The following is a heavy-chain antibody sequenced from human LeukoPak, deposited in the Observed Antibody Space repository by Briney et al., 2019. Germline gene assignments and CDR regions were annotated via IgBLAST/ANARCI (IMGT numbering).Heavy chain of an antibody. CDR3: ARDISGYTYGHDAFDI. V-gene: IGHV3-48*04. J-gene: IGHJ3*02. CDR1: GFIFSSYA. D-gene: IGHD5-18*01. CDR2: ISASSSTI. Sequence: GGSLRLSCAASGFIFSSYAMSWVRQAPGKGLEWVSYISASSSTIYYADSVKGRFTISRDNAKNSLCLQLNTLRAEDTAIYYCARDISGYTYGHDAFDIWGQGTMVTVSS.